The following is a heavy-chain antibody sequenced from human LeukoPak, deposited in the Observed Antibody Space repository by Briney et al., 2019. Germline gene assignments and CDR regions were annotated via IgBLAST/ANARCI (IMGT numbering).Heavy chain of an antibody. CDR1: GYTFTSYY. CDR3: ARTYSSSRSYYYYMDV. V-gene: IGHV1-46*01. CDR2: INPSGGST. D-gene: IGHD6-6*01. Sequence: ASVKVSCKASGYTFTSYYMHWVRQAPGQGLEWMGIINPSGGSTSYAQKFQGRVTMTRDTSTSTVYMELSSLRSEDTAVYYCARTYSSSRSYYYYMDVWGKGTTVTVSS. J-gene: IGHJ6*03.